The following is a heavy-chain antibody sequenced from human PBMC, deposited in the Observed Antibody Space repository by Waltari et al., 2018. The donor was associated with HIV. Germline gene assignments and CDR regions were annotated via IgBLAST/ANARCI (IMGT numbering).Heavy chain of an antibody. Sequence: QVQLVQSGAEVKKPGSSVKVSCKASGGTFSSYAISWVRQAPGQGLEWMGGIIASFGTANYAQKCQGRVTITADESTSTAYMELSSLRSEDTAVYYCARVVPAAAGSYWFDPWGQGTLVTVSS. V-gene: IGHV1-69*01. CDR2: IIASFGTA. J-gene: IGHJ5*02. D-gene: IGHD2-2*01. CDR1: GGTFSSYA. CDR3: ARVVPAAAGSYWFDP.